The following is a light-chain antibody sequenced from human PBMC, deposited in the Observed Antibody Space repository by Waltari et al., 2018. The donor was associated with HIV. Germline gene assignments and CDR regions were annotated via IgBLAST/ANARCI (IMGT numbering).Light chain of an antibody. Sequence: ETVMTQSPATLSVFPGEKATLRSRASESFSTNLAWYQQKPGQAPRLLIYDASARATGVPARFSGSGSGTEFTLTISSLQSEDVAVYHCQQYYSWPLTFGQGTRVDI. CDR1: ESFSTN. V-gene: IGKV3-15*01. CDR2: DAS. J-gene: IGKJ1*01. CDR3: QQYYSWPLT.